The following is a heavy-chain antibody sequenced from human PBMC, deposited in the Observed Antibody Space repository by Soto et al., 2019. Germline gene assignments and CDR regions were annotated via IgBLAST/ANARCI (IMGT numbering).Heavy chain of an antibody. Sequence: GGSLRLSCAASGFTFDDYAMHWVRQAPGKGLEWVSGISWNSGSIGYADSVKGRFTISRDNAKNSLYLQMNSLRAEDTALYYCAKDMSPFSLWSGYSDGQGKNWFDPWGQGTLVTVSS. J-gene: IGHJ5*02. CDR3: AKDMSPFSLWSGYSDGQGKNWFDP. CDR1: GFTFDDYA. CDR2: ISWNSGSI. D-gene: IGHD3-3*01. V-gene: IGHV3-9*01.